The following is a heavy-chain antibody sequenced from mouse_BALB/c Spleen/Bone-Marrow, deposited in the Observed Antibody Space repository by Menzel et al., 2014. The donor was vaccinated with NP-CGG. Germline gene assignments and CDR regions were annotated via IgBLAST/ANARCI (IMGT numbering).Heavy chain of an antibody. D-gene: IGHD2-14*01. CDR3: SRGVLAYFDY. CDR1: GYAFTNYN. Sequence: EVKLMESGPELVKPGASVKVSCKASGYAFTNYNMNWVKQSHGKSLEWIGYIDPYSGGTNYNQKFRGKATLTADKSSSTAYMHLNSLTSEDSAVYYCSRGVLAYFDYWGQGTTLTVSS. CDR2: IDPYSGGT. J-gene: IGHJ2*01. V-gene: IGHV1S135*01.